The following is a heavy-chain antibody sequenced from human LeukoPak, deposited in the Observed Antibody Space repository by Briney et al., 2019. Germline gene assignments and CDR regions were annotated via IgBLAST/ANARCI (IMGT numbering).Heavy chain of an antibody. V-gene: IGHV1-2*02. Sequence: ASVKVSCKASGYTFTGYYMHWVRQAPGQGLEWMGWINPNSGGTNYAQKFQGRVTMTRDTSISTAYMELSRLRSDDTAVYYCARDQADYYGSGSSIWGQGTMVTVSS. CDR1: GYTFTGYY. D-gene: IGHD3-10*01. CDR3: ARDQADYYGSGSSI. J-gene: IGHJ3*02. CDR2: INPNSGGT.